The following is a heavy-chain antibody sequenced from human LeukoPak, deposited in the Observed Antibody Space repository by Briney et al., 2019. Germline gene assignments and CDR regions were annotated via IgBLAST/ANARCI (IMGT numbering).Heavy chain of an antibody. J-gene: IGHJ4*02. CDR1: GGSFSGYY. CDR2: INHTGTT. V-gene: IGHV4-34*01. CDR3: ARDLGTRAAAP. D-gene: IGHD2-8*02. Sequence: PSETLSLTCAVYGGSFSGYYWSWIRQPPGKGLEWIGEINHTGTTNYIPSLKSRVTISLDKSKNQVSLNLTSVTAADTAVYYCARDLGTRAAAPWGQGTLVTVSS.